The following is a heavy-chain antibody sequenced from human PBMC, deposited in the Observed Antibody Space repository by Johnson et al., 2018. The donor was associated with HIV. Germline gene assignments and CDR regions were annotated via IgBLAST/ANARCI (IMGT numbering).Heavy chain of an antibody. J-gene: IGHJ3*02. CDR1: GFRFSTYA. Sequence: QMLLVESGGGVVQPGRSLRLSCAASGFRFSTYALHWVRQTPGKGLEWVALISDDGNNKYYADSVKGRFTISRDNSKNTLYLQMNSLRVEDTTMYYCARGPILEWLSGDGFDMWGQGTKVTVSS. V-gene: IGHV3-30-3*01. D-gene: IGHD3-3*01. CDR2: ISDDGNNK. CDR3: ARGPILEWLSGDGFDM.